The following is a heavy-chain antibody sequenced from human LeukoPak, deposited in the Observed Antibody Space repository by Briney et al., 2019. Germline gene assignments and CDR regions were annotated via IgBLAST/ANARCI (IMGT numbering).Heavy chain of an antibody. D-gene: IGHD3-10*01. CDR2: ISSGGSTV. Sequence: GGSLRLSCAASGFTFSNYEMHWVRRASGKGLEWVSYISSGGSTVYYADSVKGRFTVSRDSAKNSLYLQVSSLRAEDTAVYYCARGGSFVEYWGQGTLVIVSS. CDR1: GFTFSNYE. J-gene: IGHJ4*02. CDR3: ARGGSFVEY. V-gene: IGHV3-48*03.